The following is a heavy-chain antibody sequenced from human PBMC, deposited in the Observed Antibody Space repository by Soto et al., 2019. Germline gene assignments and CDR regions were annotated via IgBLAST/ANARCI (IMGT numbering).Heavy chain of an antibody. D-gene: IGHD3-3*01. CDR3: ANDPHPLAIFLGMDFDY. CDR1: GFTFDDYA. Sequence: EVQLVESGGGLVQPGRSLRLSCAASGFTFDDYAMHWVRQAPGKGLEWVSGISWNSGSIGYADSVKGRFTISRDNANNSLYLQMNSLRAEDTALYYCANDPHPLAIFLGMDFDYWGQGTLVTVSS. J-gene: IGHJ4*02. V-gene: IGHV3-9*01. CDR2: ISWNSGSI.